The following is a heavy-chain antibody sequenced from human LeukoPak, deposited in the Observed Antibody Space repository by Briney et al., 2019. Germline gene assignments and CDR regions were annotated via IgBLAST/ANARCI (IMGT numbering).Heavy chain of an antibody. Sequence: GASVKVSCKASGYTFTSYDINWVRQATGQGLEWMGWISAYNGNTNYAQKLQGRVTMTTDTSTSTAYMELRSLRSDDTAVYYCAREKYYDFWSGYPGYYYYYMDVWGKGTTVTVSS. V-gene: IGHV1-18*01. CDR2: ISAYNGNT. CDR1: GYTFTSYD. D-gene: IGHD3-3*01. CDR3: AREKYYDFWSGYPGYYYYYMDV. J-gene: IGHJ6*03.